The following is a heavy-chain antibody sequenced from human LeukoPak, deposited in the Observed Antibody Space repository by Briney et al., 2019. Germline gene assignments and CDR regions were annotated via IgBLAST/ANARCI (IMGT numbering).Heavy chain of an antibody. CDR2: IYYSGST. CDR1: GGSISSGGYY. J-gene: IGHJ5*02. V-gene: IGHV4-31*03. Sequence: TSETLSLTCTVSGGSISSGGYYWSWIRQHPGKGLEWIGYIYYSGSTYYNPSLKSRVTISVDTSKNQFSMKLSSVTAADTAVYYCARDRWFDPWGQGTLVTVSS. CDR3: ARDRWFDP.